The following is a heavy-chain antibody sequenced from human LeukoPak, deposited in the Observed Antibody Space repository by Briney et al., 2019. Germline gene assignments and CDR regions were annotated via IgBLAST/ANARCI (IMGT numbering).Heavy chain of an antibody. J-gene: IGHJ6*02. D-gene: IGHD2-2*01. CDR3: ARVDSYCSSTSCYNYYYGMDV. CDR1: GFTFSDYY. CDR2: ISSSGSTI. V-gene: IGHV3-11*01. Sequence: PGGSLRLSCAASGFTFSDYYMSWIRQAPGKGLEWVSYISSSGSTIYYADSVKGRFTISRDNAKNSLYLQMNSLRAEDTAVYYCARVDSYCSSTSCYNYYYGMDVWGQGTTVTVSS.